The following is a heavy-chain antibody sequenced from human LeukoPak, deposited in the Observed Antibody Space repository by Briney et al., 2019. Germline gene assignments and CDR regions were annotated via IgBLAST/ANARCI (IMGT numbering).Heavy chain of an antibody. J-gene: IGHJ4*02. CDR1: GFTFSGYG. D-gene: IGHD3-10*01. Sequence: GGSLRLSCAASGFTFSGYGMHWVRQAPGKGLEWVAVISYDGSNKYYADSVKGRFTISRDNSKNTLYLQMNSLRAEDTAVYYCAKAGFDYWGQGTLVTVSS. V-gene: IGHV3-30*18. CDR2: ISYDGSNK. CDR3: AKAGFDY.